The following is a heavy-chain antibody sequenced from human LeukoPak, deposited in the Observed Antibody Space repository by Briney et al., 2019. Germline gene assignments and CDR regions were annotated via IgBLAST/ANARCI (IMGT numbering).Heavy chain of an antibody. CDR3: ATGFMAYDRSGYCDDAFDI. Sequence: GASVKVSCKASGYTFTGYYMHWVRQAPGQGLEWMGWINPNSGGTNYAQKFQGRVTMTRDTSISTAYMELSRLRSDDTAVYYCATGFMAYDRSGYCDDAFDIWGQGTMVAVSS. CDR1: GYTFTGYY. CDR2: INPNSGGT. V-gene: IGHV1-2*02. D-gene: IGHD3-22*01. J-gene: IGHJ3*02.